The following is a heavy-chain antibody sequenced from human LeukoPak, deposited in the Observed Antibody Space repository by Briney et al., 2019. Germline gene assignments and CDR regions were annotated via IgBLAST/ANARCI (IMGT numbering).Heavy chain of an antibody. CDR3: ARLGIVVAPQSGYYMDV. Sequence: PGGSLRLSCAASGFTFNNYEMNWVRQAPGKGLEWIGEINHSGSTNYNPSLKSRVTISVDTSKNQFSLKLSSVTAADTAVYYCARLGIVVAPQSGYYMDVWGKGTTVTVSS. V-gene: IGHV4-34*01. D-gene: IGHD3-22*01. J-gene: IGHJ6*03. CDR1: GFTFNNYE. CDR2: INHSGST.